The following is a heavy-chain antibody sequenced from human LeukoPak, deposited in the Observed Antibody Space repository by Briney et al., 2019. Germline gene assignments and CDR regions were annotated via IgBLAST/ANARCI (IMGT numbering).Heavy chain of an antibody. CDR2: ISWNSGST. D-gene: IGHD2-15*01. V-gene: IGHV3-9*03. CDR3: AKDVSLGSCSGGSCSVHFDY. J-gene: IGHJ4*02. CDR1: GFTFDNYA. Sequence: GRSLRLSCAASGFTFDNYAMHWVRQAPGKGLEWVSGISWNSGSTGYVASVKGRFTISRDNAKNSLYLQMDSLRAEDMALYYCAKDVSLGSCSGGSCSVHFDYWGQGTLVTVSS.